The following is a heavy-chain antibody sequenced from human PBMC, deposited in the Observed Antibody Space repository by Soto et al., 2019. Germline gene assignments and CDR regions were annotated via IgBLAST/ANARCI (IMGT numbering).Heavy chain of an antibody. Sequence: QVQLVQSGAEVKKPGSSVKVSCKASGGTFSSYAISWVRQAPGQGLDWMGGIIPIFGTANYAQKFQGRVKITADESTSTAYMELSSLRSEDTAVYYCARDLWGTAYYYYGMDVWGQGTTVTVSS. V-gene: IGHV1-69*12. CDR2: IIPIFGTA. CDR1: GGTFSSYA. D-gene: IGHD3-10*01. CDR3: ARDLWGTAYYYYGMDV. J-gene: IGHJ6*02.